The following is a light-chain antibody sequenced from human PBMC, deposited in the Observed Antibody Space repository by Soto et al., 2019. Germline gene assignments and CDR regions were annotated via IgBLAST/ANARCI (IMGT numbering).Light chain of an antibody. CDR1: EDISYW. J-gene: IGKJ2*01. CDR3: QQANSFPYT. CDR2: AAS. V-gene: IGKV1D-12*01. Sequence: DIQMTQTPSSVSASVGDRVTITCRASEDISYWVAWYQQKPGKAPKLLIHAASSLHSGVPSRFSGSGSGTDFTLPITGLQPEDFATYYCQQANSFPYTFGQGTKVDMK.